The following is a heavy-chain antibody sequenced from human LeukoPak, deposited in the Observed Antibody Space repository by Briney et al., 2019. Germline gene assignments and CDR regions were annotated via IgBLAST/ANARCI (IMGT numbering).Heavy chain of an antibody. CDR2: IRGSGSGM. D-gene: IGHD7-27*01. CDR3: ARDDNWGFDY. J-gene: IGHJ4*02. Sequence: PGGSLRLSCAASGFTFSSYAMSWVRQAPGKGLEWVANIRGSGSGMGSGNYYAGSVKGRFTISRDNAKNSLYLQMNSLRAEDTAFYYCARDDNWGFDYWGQGALVTVSS. CDR1: GFTFSSYA. V-gene: IGHV3-21*05.